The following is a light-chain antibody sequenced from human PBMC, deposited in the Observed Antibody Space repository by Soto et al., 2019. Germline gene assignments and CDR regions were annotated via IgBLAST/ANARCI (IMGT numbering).Light chain of an antibody. CDR1: QSLLHSNGYNY. J-gene: IGKJ1*01. V-gene: IGKV2-28*01. CDR2: LGS. Sequence: DIVMTQSPLSLPVTPGESASISCSSSQSLLHSNGYNYLDWYLQKPGQSPQLLIYLGSNRASGVPDRFSGSGSGTDFTLKISRVEAEDVGVYYCMQALQTPTFGQGTKVDIK. CDR3: MQALQTPT.